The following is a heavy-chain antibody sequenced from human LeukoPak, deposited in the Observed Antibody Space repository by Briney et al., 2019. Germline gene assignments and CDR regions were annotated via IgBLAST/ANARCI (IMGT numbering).Heavy chain of an antibody. V-gene: IGHV3-7*01. D-gene: IGHD2-2*02. CDR3: TRVGYCSSTTCYTGDGFDY. Sequence: GSLRLSCAASGFTFSSYWMSWVRQAPGKGLEWVANIKQDGSEKYYVDSVEGRFTISRDNAKNSLYLQMNSLRAEDTAVYYCTRVGYCSSTTCYTGDGFDYWGQGTLVTVSS. CDR1: GFTFSSYW. CDR2: IKQDGSEK. J-gene: IGHJ4*02.